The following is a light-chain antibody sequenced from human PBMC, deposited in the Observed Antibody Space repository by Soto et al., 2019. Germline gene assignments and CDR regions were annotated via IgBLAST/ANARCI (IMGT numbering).Light chain of an antibody. CDR2: QTS. CDR1: QYINTR. V-gene: IGKV3-11*01. CDR3: QQRSNWPVT. J-gene: IGKJ3*01. Sequence: EIVLTQSPATLSSFPGDRVTLSCRASQYINTRLAWYQHRPGQAPRLLIYQTSIRAAGIPARFSASGSGTDFTLTISSLEPEDFAVYYCQQRSNWPVTFGPGTKVDI.